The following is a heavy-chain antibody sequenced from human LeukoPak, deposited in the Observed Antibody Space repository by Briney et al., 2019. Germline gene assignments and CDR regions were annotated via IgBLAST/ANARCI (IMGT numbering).Heavy chain of an antibody. CDR1: GFTFSRYA. Sequence: GGSLRLSCAASGFTFSRYAMYWVRQAPGKGLEYVSAVSSNGGSTDYANSVKGRFTISRDNSKNTLYLQMGSLRAEDMAVYYCARGWLDVWGKGTTVTVSS. CDR2: VSSNGGST. CDR3: ARGWLDV. D-gene: IGHD6-13*01. J-gene: IGHJ6*04. V-gene: IGHV3-64*01.